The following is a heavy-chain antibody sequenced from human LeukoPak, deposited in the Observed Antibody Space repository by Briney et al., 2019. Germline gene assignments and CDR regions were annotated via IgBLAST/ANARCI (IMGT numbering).Heavy chain of an antibody. D-gene: IGHD2-21*02. V-gene: IGHV4-39*01. CDR2: IYYSGST. CDR3: ARICGGDCYYYYYYGMDV. Sequence: PSETLSPTCTVSGGSISSSSYYWGWIRQPPGKGLEWIGSIYYSGSTYYNPSLKSRVTISVDTSKNQFSLKLSSVTAADTAVYYCARICGGDCYYYYYYGMDVWGQGTTVTVSS. J-gene: IGHJ6*02. CDR1: GGSISSSSYY.